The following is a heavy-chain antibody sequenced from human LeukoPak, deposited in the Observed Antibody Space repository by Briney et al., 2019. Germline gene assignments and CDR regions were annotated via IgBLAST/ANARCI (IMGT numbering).Heavy chain of an antibody. CDR1: GGSISSSNW. D-gene: IGHD3-10*01. CDR3: ARDLRRALDP. CDR2: IYHSGST. J-gene: IGHJ5*02. Sequence: SETLSLTCAVSGGSISSSNWWSWVRPPPGKGLEWIGEIYHSGSTNYNPSLKSRVTISLDKSKNQFSLKVNSVTAADTAVYYCARDLRRALDPWGQGTLVTVSS. V-gene: IGHV4-4*02.